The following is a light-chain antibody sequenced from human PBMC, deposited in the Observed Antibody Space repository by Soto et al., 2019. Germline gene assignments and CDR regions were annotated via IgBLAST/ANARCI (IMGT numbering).Light chain of an antibody. Sequence: EIVLTQSPATLPSSPGERATLSCRASQSVSSYLAWYQQKPGQAPRLLIYDASNRATGIPSRFSGSGSGTDFTPTISSLEPEDFAVYYCQQRSNWSPTFGGGTKVEI. V-gene: IGKV3-11*01. CDR2: DAS. CDR1: QSVSSY. J-gene: IGKJ4*01. CDR3: QQRSNWSPT.